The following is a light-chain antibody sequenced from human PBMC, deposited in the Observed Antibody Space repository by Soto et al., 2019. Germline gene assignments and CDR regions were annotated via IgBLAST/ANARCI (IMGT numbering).Light chain of an antibody. V-gene: IGKV1-17*01. Sequence: DIQMTQSPSSLSASVGDRVIITFRAIQDIRIDLGWYQQKPGKAPKRLIYAASSLQTGVPSRFSGSGSGTDFTLTISRLEPEDFAVYYCQQYGSSRTFGQGTRLEIK. CDR3: QQYGSSRT. CDR1: QDIRID. CDR2: AAS. J-gene: IGKJ5*01.